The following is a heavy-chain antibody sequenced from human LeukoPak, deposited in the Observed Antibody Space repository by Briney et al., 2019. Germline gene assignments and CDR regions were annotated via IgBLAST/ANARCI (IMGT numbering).Heavy chain of an antibody. CDR3: ARGGDYGVKIDH. CDR2: ISGSGGST. D-gene: IGHD4-17*01. Sequence: GGSLRLSCAASGFTFSSYGMSWVRQAPGKGLEWASAISGSGGSTYYADSVKGRFTISRDNSKNTLDLQMNSLRAEDTAVYYCARGGDYGVKIDHWGQGTLVTVSS. J-gene: IGHJ4*02. V-gene: IGHV3-23*01. CDR1: GFTFSSYG.